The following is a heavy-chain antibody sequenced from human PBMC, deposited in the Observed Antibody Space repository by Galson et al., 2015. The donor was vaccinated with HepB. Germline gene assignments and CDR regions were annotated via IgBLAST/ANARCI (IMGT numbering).Heavy chain of an antibody. V-gene: IGHV3-7*03. D-gene: IGHD6-19*01. CDR3: ARDGSSGWYSLDY. J-gene: IGHJ4*02. CDR1: GFTFSSYW. CDR2: IKQDGSEK. Sequence: SLRLSCAASGFTFSSYWMSWVRQAPGKGLEWVANIKQDGSEKYYVDSVKGRFTISRDNAKNSLYLQMNSLRAEDTAVYYCARDGSSGWYSLDYWGQGTLVTVSS.